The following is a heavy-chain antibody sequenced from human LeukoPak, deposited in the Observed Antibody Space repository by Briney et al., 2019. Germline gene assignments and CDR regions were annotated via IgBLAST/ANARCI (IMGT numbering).Heavy chain of an antibody. CDR2: TYYRSKWYN. CDR3: VGYTVATFAFDY. D-gene: IGHD4-17*01. V-gene: IGHV6-1*01. Sequence: SQTLSLTCAISGDRVSSNSAAWNWIRQFPSRGLEWLGRTYYRSKWYNDYAASVQSRISINPDTSKNQFSLQLNSVTPEDTAVYYCVGYTVATFAFDYWGQGTLVTVSS. CDR1: GDRVSSNSAA. J-gene: IGHJ4*02.